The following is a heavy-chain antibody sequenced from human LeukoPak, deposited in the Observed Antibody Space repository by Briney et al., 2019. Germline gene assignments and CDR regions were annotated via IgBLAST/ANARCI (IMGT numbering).Heavy chain of an antibody. D-gene: IGHD4-23*01. J-gene: IGHJ4*02. CDR1: GFTFTTYW. Sequence: GGSLRLSCAAPGFTFTTYWMHWVRQAPGKGPEWVSLITNNGGFTNYADSVKGRFTISRDNAKNTLYLQMNSLRPDDTAVYYCARAEGYGGELDSWGQGTLVTVSS. CDR3: ARAEGYGGELDS. V-gene: IGHV3-74*01. CDR2: ITNNGGFT.